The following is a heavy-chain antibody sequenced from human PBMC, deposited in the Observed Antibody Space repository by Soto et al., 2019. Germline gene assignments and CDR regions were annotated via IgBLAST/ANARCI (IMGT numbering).Heavy chain of an antibody. J-gene: IGHJ6*03. Sequence: QVQLQQWGAGLLKPSETLSLTCAVYGGSFSGYYWSWIRQPPGKGLEWIGEINHSGSTNYNPSLKSRVTISVDTSKNQFSLKLSSVTAADTAVYYCARLLRGLRNYYYYYMDVWGKGTTVTVSS. V-gene: IGHV4-34*01. CDR3: ARLLRGLRNYYYYYMDV. CDR1: GGSFSGYY. D-gene: IGHD5-12*01. CDR2: INHSGST.